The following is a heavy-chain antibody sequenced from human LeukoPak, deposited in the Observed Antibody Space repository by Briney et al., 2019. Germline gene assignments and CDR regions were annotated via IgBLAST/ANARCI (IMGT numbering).Heavy chain of an antibody. J-gene: IGHJ4*02. CDR3: ARRRVAAAGTSPSFDY. CDR1: SDSISSSSYY. Sequence: SETLSLTCTVSSDSISSSSYYWGWIRQPPGKGLEWIGNIYYSGNSYYNPSLKSRVTISLDTSKNQFSLKLSSVTAADTAVYYCARRRVAAAGTSPSFDYWGQGTLVTVSS. D-gene: IGHD6-13*01. CDR2: IYYSGNS. V-gene: IGHV4-39*01.